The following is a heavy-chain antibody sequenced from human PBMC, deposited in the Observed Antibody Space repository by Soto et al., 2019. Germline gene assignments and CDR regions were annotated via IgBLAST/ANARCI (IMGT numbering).Heavy chain of an antibody. CDR3: ARGAIAAAGTGEWVWFDP. J-gene: IGHJ5*02. CDR2: INHSGST. Sequence: QVQLQQWGAGLLKPSETLSLTCAVYGGSFSGYYWSWIRQPPGKGLEWIGEINHSGSTNYNPSLKSRVTISVDTSKNHFSLKLSSVTAAVTAVYYCARGAIAAAGTGEWVWFDPWGQGTLVTVSS. CDR1: GGSFSGYY. V-gene: IGHV4-34*01. D-gene: IGHD6-13*01.